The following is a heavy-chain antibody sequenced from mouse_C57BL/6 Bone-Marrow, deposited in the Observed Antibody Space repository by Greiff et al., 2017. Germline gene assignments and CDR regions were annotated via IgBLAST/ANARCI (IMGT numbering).Heavy chain of an antibody. J-gene: IGHJ1*03. V-gene: IGHV5-6*01. D-gene: IGHD1-1*01. CDR1: GFTFSSYG. Sequence: EVQGVESGGDLVKPGGSLKLSCAASGFTFSSYGMSWVRQTPDKRLEWVATISSGGSYTYYPDSVKGRFTISRDNAKNTLYLQMSSLKSEDTAMYYCARRCYYGSSFYWYFDVWGTGTTVTVSA. CDR3: ARRCYYGSSFYWYFDV. CDR2: ISSGGSYT.